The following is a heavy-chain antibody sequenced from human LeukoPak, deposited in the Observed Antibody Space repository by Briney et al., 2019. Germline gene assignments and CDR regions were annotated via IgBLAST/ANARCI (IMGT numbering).Heavy chain of an antibody. D-gene: IGHD5-18*01. CDR1: GFTFSGCG. CDR3: AKDPYSYGPYFDY. V-gene: IGHV3-30*02. J-gene: IGHJ4*02. Sequence: AGGSLRLSCAASGFTFSGCGMHWVRQAPGKGLEWVAFIWYDGRDKYYVDSVKGRFTISRDNSKNTLYLQMNSLRAEDTAMYYCAKDPYSYGPYFDYWGQGTLVTVSS. CDR2: IWYDGRDK.